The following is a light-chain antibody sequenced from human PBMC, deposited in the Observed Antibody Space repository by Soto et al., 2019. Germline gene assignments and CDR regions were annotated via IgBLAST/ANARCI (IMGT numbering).Light chain of an antibody. Sequence: ALTQPASVSGSPGQSITISCTGTSSDVGGYNYVSWYQQNPGKAPKLMIYEVSNRPSGVSNRFSGSKSGNTASLTISGLQAEDEADYYCSSYTSSSTPYVFGTGTKVTVL. CDR3: SSYTSSSTPYV. J-gene: IGLJ1*01. CDR1: SSDVGGYNY. V-gene: IGLV2-14*01. CDR2: EVS.